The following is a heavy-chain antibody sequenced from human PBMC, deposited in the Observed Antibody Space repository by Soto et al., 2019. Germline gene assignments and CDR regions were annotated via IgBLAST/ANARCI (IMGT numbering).Heavy chain of an antibody. CDR1: GGSISSSNW. D-gene: IGHD5-12*01. J-gene: IGHJ5*02. Sequence: SETLSLTCAVSGGSISSSNWWSWVRQPPGKGLEWIGEIYHSGSTNYNPPLKSRVTISVDKSKNQFSLKLSSVTAADTAMYYCARAGVATIYPGNNWFDPWGQGTLVTVS. V-gene: IGHV4-4*02. CDR2: IYHSGST. CDR3: ARAGVATIYPGNNWFDP.